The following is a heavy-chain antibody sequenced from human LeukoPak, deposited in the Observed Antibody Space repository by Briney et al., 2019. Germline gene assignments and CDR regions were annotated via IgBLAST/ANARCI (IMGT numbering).Heavy chain of an antibody. CDR3: ARGSDFVWGSYRPYFDY. CDR2: ISGSTSYI. V-gene: IGHV3-21*01. Sequence: PGGSLRLSCVASAFTFRTYSMHWVRQAPGKGLEWVSSISGSTSYIYYADSVRGRFTISRGNAKNSLYLQMNSLRAEDKAVYYCARGSDFVWGSYRPYFDYWGQGTLVTVSS. D-gene: IGHD3-16*02. J-gene: IGHJ4*02. CDR1: AFTFRTYS.